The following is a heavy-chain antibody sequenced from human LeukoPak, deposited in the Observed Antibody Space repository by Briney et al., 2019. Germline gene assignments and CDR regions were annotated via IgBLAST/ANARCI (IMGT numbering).Heavy chain of an antibody. CDR1: GFTFSSYA. CDR3: AREELWFGELLVDY. D-gene: IGHD3-10*01. J-gene: IGHJ4*02. Sequence: GGSLRLSCAASGFTFSSYAMSWVRQAPGKGLEWVSAISGSGGSTYYADSVKGRFTISRDNSKNTLYLQMNSLRAEDTAVYYCAREELWFGELLVDYWGQGTLVTVSS. CDR2: ISGSGGST. V-gene: IGHV3-23*01.